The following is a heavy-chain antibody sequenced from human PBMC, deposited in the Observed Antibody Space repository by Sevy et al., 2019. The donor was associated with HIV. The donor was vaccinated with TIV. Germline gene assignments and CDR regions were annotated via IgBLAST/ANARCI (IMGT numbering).Heavy chain of an antibody. CDR3: VRGTSGVHRY. J-gene: IGHJ1*01. Sequence: GGSLRLSCAASGFTVNSDYMSWVRQAPGKGLEWVSVVYSGGTTYYADSVKGRFVISSDTAKNILYLQMDSLKVEDTAVYYCVRGTSGVHRYWGQGTLVTVSS. V-gene: IGHV3-53*01. D-gene: IGHD6-19*01. CDR2: VYSGGTT. CDR1: GFTVNSDY.